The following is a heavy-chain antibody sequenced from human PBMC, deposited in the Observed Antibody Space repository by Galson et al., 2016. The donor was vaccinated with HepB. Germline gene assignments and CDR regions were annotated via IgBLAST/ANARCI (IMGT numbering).Heavy chain of an antibody. CDR2: IIPLFGAT. CDR3: ARGGGITKVRGVTPGWFDP. D-gene: IGHD3-10*01. Sequence: SVKVSCKASGGTFSNFAISWLRQAPGQGLEWMGGIIPLFGATNYAQKFQGRVTITADKSTTTVYMDLSSLRSEDTAVYYCARGGGITKVRGVTPGWFDPWGQGTLVTVSS. CDR1: GGTFSNFA. J-gene: IGHJ5*02. V-gene: IGHV1-69*06.